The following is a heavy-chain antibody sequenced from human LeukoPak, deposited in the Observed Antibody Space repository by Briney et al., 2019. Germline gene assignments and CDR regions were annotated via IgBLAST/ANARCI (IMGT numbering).Heavy chain of an antibody. CDR3: VGDSSSWTSWFDP. CDR1: GGSISSYY. V-gene: IGHV4-4*07. D-gene: IGHD6-13*01. Sequence: PSETLSLTCTVSGGSISSYYWSWIRQPAGKGLEWIGRIYTSGSTNYNPSLKSRVTISVDTSKNQFSLKLTSATAADTAVYYCVGDSSSWTSWFDPWGQGTLVTVSS. J-gene: IGHJ5*02. CDR2: IYTSGST.